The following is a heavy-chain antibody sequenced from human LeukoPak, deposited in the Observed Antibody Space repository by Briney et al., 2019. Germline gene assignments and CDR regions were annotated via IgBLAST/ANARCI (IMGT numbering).Heavy chain of an antibody. J-gene: IGHJ4*02. V-gene: IGHV1-69*04. D-gene: IGHD3-22*01. CDR2: IIPILGIA. CDR3: ARDTPYYYDSSGYGFDY. Sequence: GASVKVSCKASGGTFSSYAISWVRQAPGQGLEWMGRIIPILGIANYAQKFQGRVTITADKSTSTAYMELSSLRSEDTAVYYCARDTPYYYDSSGYGFDYWGQGTLVTVSP. CDR1: GGTFSSYA.